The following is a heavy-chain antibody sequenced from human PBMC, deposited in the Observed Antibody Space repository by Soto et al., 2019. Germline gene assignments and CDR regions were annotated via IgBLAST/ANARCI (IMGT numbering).Heavy chain of an antibody. Sequence: GGSLRLSCAASGFTFSSYGMHWVRQAPGKGLEWVAVISFDGSDKYYADSVKGRFTISRDSSKNTLYLQMNSLRAEDTAVYYCAKDSYDYYYDSSGYSYYFDYWGQGTLVTVSS. J-gene: IGHJ4*02. D-gene: IGHD3-22*01. CDR1: GFTFSSYG. CDR2: ISFDGSDK. CDR3: AKDSYDYYYDSSGYSYYFDY. V-gene: IGHV3-30*18.